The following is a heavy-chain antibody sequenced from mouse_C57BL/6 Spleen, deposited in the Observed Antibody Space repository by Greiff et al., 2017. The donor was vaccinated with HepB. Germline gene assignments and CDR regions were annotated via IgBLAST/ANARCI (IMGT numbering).Heavy chain of an antibody. D-gene: IGHD2-1*01. V-gene: IGHV1-72*01. Sequence: QVQLQQPGAELVKPGASVKLSCKASGYTFTSYWMHWVKQRPGRGLEWIGRIDPNSGGTKYNEKFKSKATLTVDKPSSTAYMQRSSLTSEDSAVYYCEREGGTRGNYFAWFAYWGQGTLVTVSA. J-gene: IGHJ3*01. CDR3: EREGGTRGNYFAWFAY. CDR1: GYTFTSYW. CDR2: IDPNSGGT.